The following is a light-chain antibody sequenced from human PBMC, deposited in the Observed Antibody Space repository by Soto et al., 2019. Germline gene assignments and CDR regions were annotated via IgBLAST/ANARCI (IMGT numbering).Light chain of an antibody. CDR2: GAS. CDR1: QRVSSSY. Sequence: EIVLTQSPGTLSLSPGERATLSCRASQRVSSSYLAWYQQKPGQAPRLLIYGASSRATGIPDRFSGSGSGTEFTLTISRLEPEDFAVYYCQQYGSSPVTFGQGTKLEIK. J-gene: IGKJ2*01. V-gene: IGKV3-20*01. CDR3: QQYGSSPVT.